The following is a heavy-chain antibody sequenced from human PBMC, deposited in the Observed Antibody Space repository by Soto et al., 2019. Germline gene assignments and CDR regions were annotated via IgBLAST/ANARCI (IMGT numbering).Heavy chain of an antibody. D-gene: IGHD6-13*01. CDR1: GYAFTSYA. CDR3: ARGGVWAALGAVDI. CDR2: INAGNGNT. Sequence: ASVKVSCKASGYAFTSYAMHWVRQAPGQRLEWMGWINAGNGNTKYSQKFQGRVTITRDTSASTAYMELSSLRSEDTAVYYCARGGVWAALGAVDIWGQGTMVIVSS. V-gene: IGHV1-3*01. J-gene: IGHJ3*02.